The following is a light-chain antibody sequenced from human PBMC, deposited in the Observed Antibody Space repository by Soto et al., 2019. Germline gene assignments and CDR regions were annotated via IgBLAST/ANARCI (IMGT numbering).Light chain of an antibody. J-gene: IGLJ2*01. CDR1: NIGNRG. CDR3: QVWDSSSDHVV. Sequence: SYVVTQPPSVSVAPGQTARITCGGNNIGNRGVHWYQQRPGQAPVLVLYEDRDRPSGIPERFSGSNSQHTATLTISRVEAGDEADYNCQVWDSSSDHVVFGGGTKLTVL. CDR2: EDR. V-gene: IGLV3-21*02.